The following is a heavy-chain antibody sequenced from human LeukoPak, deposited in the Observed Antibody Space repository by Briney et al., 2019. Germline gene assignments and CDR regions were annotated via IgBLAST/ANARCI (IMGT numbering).Heavy chain of an antibody. CDR1: GFTFGSYG. CDR3: AKDLHPYCSGGSCYFPGDY. D-gene: IGHD2-15*01. CDR2: ISYDGSNK. Sequence: GGSLRLSCAASGFTFGSYGMHWVRQAPGKGLEWVAVISYDGSNKYYADSVKGRFTISRDNSKNTLYLQMNSLRAEDTAVYYCAKDLHPYCSGGSCYFPGDYWGQGTLVTVSS. V-gene: IGHV3-30*18. J-gene: IGHJ4*02.